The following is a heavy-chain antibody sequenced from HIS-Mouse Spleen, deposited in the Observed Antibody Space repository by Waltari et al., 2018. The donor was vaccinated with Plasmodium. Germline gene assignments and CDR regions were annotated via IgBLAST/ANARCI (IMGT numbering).Heavy chain of an antibody. J-gene: IGHJ4*02. D-gene: IGHD6-13*01. V-gene: IGHV4-59*08. CDR2: IYYSGST. CDR1: GGSLSRYY. Sequence: QVQLQESGPGLVKPSETLSLPCPVSGGSLSRYYWSWIRQPPGKGLEWIGFIYYSGSTNYNPSLKSRVTISVDTSKNQFSLKLSSVTAADTAVYYCARHRYSSSWYSYWGQGTLVTVSS. CDR3: ARHRYSSSWYSY.